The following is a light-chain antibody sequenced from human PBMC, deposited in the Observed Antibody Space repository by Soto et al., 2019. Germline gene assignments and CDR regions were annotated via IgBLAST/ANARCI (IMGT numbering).Light chain of an antibody. CDR1: HNISTF. Sequence: DIQMTQSPSSVSAFVGDVVTITCRASHNISTFLHWYQQKPGEAPRFIIYATSNLQHGVPSRFSGSGSGTDFTLTISNPQPEAFAPYYCQQGYNTVYTYGRGTKLVMK. V-gene: IGKV1-39*01. J-gene: IGKJ2*01. CDR2: ATS. CDR3: QQGYNTVYT.